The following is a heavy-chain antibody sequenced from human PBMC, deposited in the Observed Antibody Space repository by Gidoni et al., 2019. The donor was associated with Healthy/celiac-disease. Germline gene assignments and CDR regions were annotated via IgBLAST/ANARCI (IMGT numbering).Heavy chain of an antibody. D-gene: IGHD6-19*01. V-gene: IGHV3-30*01. CDR1: GFTFSSYA. J-gene: IGHJ4*02. CDR3: ARGAGYSSGWYRAGPNHLDY. CDR2: LSYDGRNK. Sequence: QVQLVESGGGVVQPGRSLRLSVAAPGFTFSSYAMHGVAVLSYDGRNKYYADSVKGRFTISRDNSKNTLYLQMNSLRAEDTAVYYCARGAGYSSGWYRAGPNHLDYWGQGTLVTVSS.